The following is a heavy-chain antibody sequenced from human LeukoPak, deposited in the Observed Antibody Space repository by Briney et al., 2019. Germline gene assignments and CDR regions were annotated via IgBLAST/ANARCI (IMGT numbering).Heavy chain of an antibody. D-gene: IGHD3-3*01. V-gene: IGHV3-23*01. CDR1: GFTFGSYA. J-gene: IGHJ5*02. CDR2: ISGSGGST. CDR3: AKETGLGYDFWSDLNWFDP. Sequence: PGGSLRLSCAASGFTFGSYAMSWVRQAPGKGLEWVSAISGSGGSTYYADSVKGRFTISRDNSKNTLYLQMNSLRAEDTAVYYCAKETGLGYDFWSDLNWFDPWGQGTLVTVSS.